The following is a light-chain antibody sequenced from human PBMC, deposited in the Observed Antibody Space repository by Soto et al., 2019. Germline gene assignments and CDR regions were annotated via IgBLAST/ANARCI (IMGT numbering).Light chain of an antibody. CDR1: QSISTY. Sequence: DIQMTQSPSSLSASVGDRFTITCRASQSISTYLNWYQHKAGKAPKLLIYGASSLQSGVPSRFSGSGSGTDFTLTISSLQPEDFATYYCQQTYNAPRTFGQGTKVEFK. CDR2: GAS. J-gene: IGKJ1*01. CDR3: QQTYNAPRT. V-gene: IGKV1-39*01.